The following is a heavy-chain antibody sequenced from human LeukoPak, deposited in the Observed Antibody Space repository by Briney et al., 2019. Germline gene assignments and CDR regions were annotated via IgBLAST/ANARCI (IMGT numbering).Heavy chain of an antibody. V-gene: IGHV4-38-2*02. CDR3: AREDYDILTGYSNFDY. D-gene: IGHD3-9*01. Sequence: SETLSLTCAVSGYSISSGYYWGWIRQPPGKGLEWIGSIYHSGSTYYNPSLKSRVTISVDTSKNQFFLKLSSVTAADTAVYYCAREDYDILTGYSNFDYWGQGTLVTVSS. CDR2: IYHSGST. J-gene: IGHJ4*02. CDR1: GYSISSGYY.